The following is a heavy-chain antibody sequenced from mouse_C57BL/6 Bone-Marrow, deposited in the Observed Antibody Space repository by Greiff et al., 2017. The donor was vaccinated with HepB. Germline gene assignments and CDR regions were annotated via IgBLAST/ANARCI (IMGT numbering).Heavy chain of an antibody. Sequence: VQLQESGPGLVAPSQSLSITCTVSGFSLTSYGVHWVRQPPGKGLEWLVVIWSDGSTTYNSALKSRLSISKDNSKSQVFLKMNSLQTDDTAMYYCARHRTVVAPYAMDYWGQGTSVTVSS. D-gene: IGHD1-1*01. V-gene: IGHV2-6-1*01. J-gene: IGHJ4*01. CDR3: ARHRTVVAPYAMDY. CDR2: IWSDGST. CDR1: GFSLTSYG.